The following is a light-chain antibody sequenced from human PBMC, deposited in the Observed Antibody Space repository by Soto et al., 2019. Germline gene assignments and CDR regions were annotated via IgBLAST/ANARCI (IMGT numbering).Light chain of an antibody. CDR1: QNVNSN. J-gene: IGKJ5*01. CDR2: DAS. Sequence: EIVLTQSPGTLSLSPGERATLSCTASQNVNSNFFAWYQHQAGQAPRLLIYDASNRAAGIPARFSGSGSGTDFTLTISSLEPEDFAIYYCQQRQYWPPITFGQGTRLEIK. CDR3: QQRQYWPPIT. V-gene: IGKV3-11*01.